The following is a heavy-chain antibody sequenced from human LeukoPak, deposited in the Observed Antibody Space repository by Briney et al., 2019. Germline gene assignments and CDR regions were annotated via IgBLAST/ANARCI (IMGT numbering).Heavy chain of an antibody. CDR3: ASLNYGDYPYYFDY. CDR2: IKQDGSEK. CDR1: GFTFSSYW. Sequence: GGSLRLSCAASGFTFSSYWMSWVRQAPGKGLEWVANIKQDGSEKYYVDSVKGRFTISRDNAKNSLYLQMNSLRAEDTAVYYCASLNYGDYPYYFDYWGQGTLVTVSS. V-gene: IGHV3-7*01. J-gene: IGHJ4*02. D-gene: IGHD4-17*01.